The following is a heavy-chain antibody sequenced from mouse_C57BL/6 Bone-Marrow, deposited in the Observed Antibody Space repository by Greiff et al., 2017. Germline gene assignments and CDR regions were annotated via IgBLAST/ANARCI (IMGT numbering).Heavy chain of an antibody. CDR3: ARDGYYVYFAY. CDR1: GYSITSGYD. CDR2: ISYSGST. V-gene: IGHV3-1*01. Sequence: VQLKESGPGMVKPSQSLSLTCTVTGYSITSGYDWHWIRHFPGNKLEWMGYISYSGSTNYNPSLKSRISITHDTSKNHFFLKLNSVTTEDTATYYCARDGYYVYFAYWGQGTLVTVSA. J-gene: IGHJ3*01. D-gene: IGHD2-3*01.